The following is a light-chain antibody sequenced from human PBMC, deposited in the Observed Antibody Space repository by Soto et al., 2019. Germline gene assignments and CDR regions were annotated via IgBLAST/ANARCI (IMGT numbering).Light chain of an antibody. J-gene: IGKJ5*01. CDR2: GAS. Sequence: EIVLTQSPATLSLSPGERATLSCRASQSVSSSLAWYQQKPGQAPRLLIYGASNRATGIPARFSGGGSGTDCTLTISSLEPEDFAGYYCQQRSNWPITFGQGTRLEIK. CDR1: QSVSSS. CDR3: QQRSNWPIT. V-gene: IGKV3-11*01.